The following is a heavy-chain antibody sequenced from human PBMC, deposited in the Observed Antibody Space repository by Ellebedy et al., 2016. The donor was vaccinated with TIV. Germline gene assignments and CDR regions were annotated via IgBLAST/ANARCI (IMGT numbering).Heavy chain of an antibody. V-gene: IGHV6-1*01. CDR3: ARYTSTWYYFDY. CDR2: TYYSSKWYN. D-gene: IGHD6-13*01. CDR1: GDSVSSNIAA. J-gene: IGHJ4*02. Sequence: SQTLSLTCAISGDSVSSNIAAWNWIRQSPSRGLEWLGRTYYSSKWYNDYALSVKGRITINPDTAKNQFSLQLSSVTPEDTAVYYCARYTSTWYYFDYWGQGTLVTVSS.